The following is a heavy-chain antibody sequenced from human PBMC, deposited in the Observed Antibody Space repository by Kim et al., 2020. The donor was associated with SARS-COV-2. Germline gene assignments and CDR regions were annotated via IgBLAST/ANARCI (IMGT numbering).Heavy chain of an antibody. D-gene: IGHD6-19*01. V-gene: IGHV3-30*01. Sequence: GPFTISRDNSKNTLYLQMNSLRAEDTAVYYCARDLKIAVAAKWHYYYGMDVWGQGTTVTVSS. CDR3: ARDLKIAVAAKWHYYYGMDV. J-gene: IGHJ6*02.